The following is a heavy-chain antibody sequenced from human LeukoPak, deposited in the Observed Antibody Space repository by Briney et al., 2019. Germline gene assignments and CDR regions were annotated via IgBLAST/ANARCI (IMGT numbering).Heavy chain of an antibody. CDR2: IYYSGST. CDR1: GGSISSSSYY. V-gene: IGHV4-39*07. J-gene: IGHJ5*02. CDR3: AREPYLGLRLGELSLYHLKPPYNWFNP. Sequence: SETLSLTCTVSGGSISSSSYYWGWIRQPPGKGLEWIGSIYYSGSTYYNPSLKSRVTISVDTSKNQFSLKLSSVTAADTAVYYCAREPYLGLRLGELSLYHLKPPYNWFNPWGQGTLVTVSS. D-gene: IGHD3-16*02.